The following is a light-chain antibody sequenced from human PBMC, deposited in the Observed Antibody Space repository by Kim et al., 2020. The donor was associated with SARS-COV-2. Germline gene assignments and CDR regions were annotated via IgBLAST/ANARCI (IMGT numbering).Light chain of an antibody. Sequence: SSELTQDPAVSVALGQTVRITCQGDNLRSYFASWYQQKPGQAPILVIYGRNNRPSGIPDRFSGSSSGNRASLTITGAQAEDEADYYCNSRDKTTNHWV. CDR3: NSRDKTTNHWV. J-gene: IGLJ3*02. CDR1: NLRSYF. CDR2: GRN. V-gene: IGLV3-19*01.